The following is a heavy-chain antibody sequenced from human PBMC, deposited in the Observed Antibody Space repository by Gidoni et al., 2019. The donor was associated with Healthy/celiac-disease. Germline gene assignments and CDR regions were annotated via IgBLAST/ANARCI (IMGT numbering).Heavy chain of an antibody. J-gene: IGHJ4*02. CDR2: IYYSGST. D-gene: IGHD1-26*01. Sequence: QVQLQESGPGLVKPSETLSLTCTVSGGSISSYYWSWIRQPPGKGLEWIGYIYYSGSTNYNPSLKSRVTISVDTSKNQFSLKLSSVTAADTAVYYCARLYSGSHHPGYYFDYWGQGTLVTVSS. V-gene: IGHV4-59*01. CDR3: ARLYSGSHHPGYYFDY. CDR1: GGSISSYY.